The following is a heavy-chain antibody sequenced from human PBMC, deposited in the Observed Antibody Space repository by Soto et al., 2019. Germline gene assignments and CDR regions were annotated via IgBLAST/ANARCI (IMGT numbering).Heavy chain of an antibody. V-gene: IGHV5-10-1*01. Sequence: PGESLKISCKCSGYSFTSYWIGLVRQMPGKGLEWMGRIDPGDSYTNYSPSFQGHVTISADKSISTAYLQWSSLKASDTAMYYCATPNATPWYIVGNYYYYGMDVWGQGTTVTVSS. CDR2: IDPGDSYT. CDR1: GYSFTSYW. CDR3: ATPNATPWYIVGNYYYYGMDV. D-gene: IGHD1-26*01. J-gene: IGHJ6*02.